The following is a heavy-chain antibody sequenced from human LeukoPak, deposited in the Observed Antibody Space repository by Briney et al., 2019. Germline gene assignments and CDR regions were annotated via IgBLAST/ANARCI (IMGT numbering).Heavy chain of an antibody. CDR3: AVKAGYYDADAPFDY. D-gene: IGHD3-9*01. CDR1: GFTFSNYW. CDR2: INGDGSRT. V-gene: IGHV3-74*01. Sequence: GGSLRLSCESSGFTFSNYWMHWVRKVPGKGLVWVSRINGDGSRTDYADFVKGRFTISRDNAKNTLYLQMDSLRADDTALYYCAVKAGYYDADAPFDYWGQGNLVTVSS. J-gene: IGHJ4*02.